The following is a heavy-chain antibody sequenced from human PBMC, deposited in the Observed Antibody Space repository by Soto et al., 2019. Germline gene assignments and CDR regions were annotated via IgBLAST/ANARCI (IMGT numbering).Heavy chain of an antibody. V-gene: IGHV1-69*13. Sequence: ASVKVSCKASGDTFSTYAIGWVRQAPGQGLEWMGGFIPMFGIANYAQRFQDRVTITADESTSTVYMDLSSLRSDDTAMYYCARDRNKGGWSQFAYWGQGTLVTVSS. CDR3: ARDRNKGGWSQFAY. CDR2: FIPMFGIA. J-gene: IGHJ4*02. CDR1: GDTFSTYA. D-gene: IGHD6-19*01.